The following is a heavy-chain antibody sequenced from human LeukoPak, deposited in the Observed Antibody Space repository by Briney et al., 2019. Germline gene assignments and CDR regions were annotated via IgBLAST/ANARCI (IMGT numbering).Heavy chain of an antibody. V-gene: IGHV4-61*01. J-gene: IGHJ4*02. CDR3: ARGGGESPSYFEN. D-gene: IGHD2-21*01. Sequence: SETLSLTCSVSGGSVSSGNNYWNWIRQPPGKGLEWIGYMYYSGSTHYNPSLRSRVTISVDRSKNQFSLNLISVTVADTAGYCCARGGGESPSYFENWGRGTLVTVSS. CDR1: GGSVSSGNNY. CDR2: MYYSGST.